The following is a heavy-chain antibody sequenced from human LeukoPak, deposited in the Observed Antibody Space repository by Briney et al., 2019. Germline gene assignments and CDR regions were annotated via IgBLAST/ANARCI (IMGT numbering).Heavy chain of an antibody. Sequence: GGSLRLSCSASGFLFSSYAMHWVRQAPGKGLEYVSAISDSGGSTYYADSVKGRFTISRDNSKNTLYLQMSSLRAEDTAVYFCVRGYSFGPYGMDVWGQGTTVTVSS. CDR3: VRGYSFGPYGMDV. CDR1: GFLFSSYA. D-gene: IGHD2-15*01. CDR2: ISDSGGST. V-gene: IGHV3-64D*09. J-gene: IGHJ6*02.